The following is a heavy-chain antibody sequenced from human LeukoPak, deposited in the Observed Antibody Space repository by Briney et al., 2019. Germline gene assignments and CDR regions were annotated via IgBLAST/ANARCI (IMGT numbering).Heavy chain of an antibody. V-gene: IGHV1-2*02. CDR3: ARESAWNYYGSGDFDY. CDR2: INPNSGGT. CDR1: GYTLTGYY. D-gene: IGHD3-10*01. J-gene: IGHJ4*02. Sequence: ASVKVSCKASGYTLTGYYMHWVRQAPGQGLEWMGWINPNSGGTNYAQKFQGRVTMTRDTSISTAYMELSRLRSDDTAVYYCARESAWNYYGSGDFDYWGQGTLVTVSS.